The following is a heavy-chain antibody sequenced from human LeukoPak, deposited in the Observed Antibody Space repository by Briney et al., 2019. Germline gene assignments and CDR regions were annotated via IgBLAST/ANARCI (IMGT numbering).Heavy chain of an antibody. CDR2: IYYSGST. J-gene: IGHJ5*02. V-gene: IGHV4-59*08. D-gene: IGHD3-3*02. Sequence: PSETLSLTCTVSGGSISSYYWSWIRQPPGKGLEWIGYIYYSGSTNYNPSLKSRVTISLDTSKNQFSLKLISVTAADTAVYYCARREFSDWFDTWGQGTLVTVSS. CDR1: GGSISSYY. CDR3: ARREFSDWFDT.